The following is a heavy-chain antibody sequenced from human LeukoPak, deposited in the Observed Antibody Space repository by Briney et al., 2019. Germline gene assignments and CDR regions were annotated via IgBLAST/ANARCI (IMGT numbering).Heavy chain of an antibody. CDR1: GFTFSSYA. CDR2: ISYDGSNK. Sequence: GGSLRLSCAASGFTFSSYAMHWVRQAPGKGLEWVAVISYDGSNKYYADSVKGRFTISRDNSKHTLYLQMNSLRAEDTAVYYCARDIMEWHYYGMDVWGQGTTVTVSS. D-gene: IGHD1-1*01. V-gene: IGHV3-30-3*01. J-gene: IGHJ6*02. CDR3: ARDIMEWHYYGMDV.